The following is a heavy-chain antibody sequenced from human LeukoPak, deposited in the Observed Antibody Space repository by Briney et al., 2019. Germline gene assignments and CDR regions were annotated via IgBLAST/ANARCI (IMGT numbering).Heavy chain of an antibody. CDR1: GYTFTGYF. CDR2: LNPNSGDT. V-gene: IGHV1-2*02. Sequence: ASVTVSCKASGYTFTGYFLHWVRQAPGQGLEWMGWLNPNSGDTNYSQKFQGRVTMTKDTSITTAYMELSSLRSDDTALYYCARGPFRNVDITMVASRFDPWGQGTLVTVSS. CDR3: ARGPFRNVDITMVASRFDP. D-gene: IGHD3-10*01. J-gene: IGHJ5*02.